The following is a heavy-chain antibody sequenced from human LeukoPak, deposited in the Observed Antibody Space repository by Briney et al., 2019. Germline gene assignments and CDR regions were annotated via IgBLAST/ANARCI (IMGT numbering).Heavy chain of an antibody. CDR1: GGTFSSYA. V-gene: IGHV1-69*13. D-gene: IGHD3-22*01. J-gene: IGHJ3*02. CDR3: AGFFYDNSNAAFDI. CDR2: IIPIYGRA. Sequence: ASVKVSCKASGGTFSSYAISWVRQAPGQGLEWMGGIIPIYGRADYPQKFQGRVTITADESTRTVTMQLSSLRSEDTAVYYCAGFFYDNSNAAFDIWGQGTVVTVS.